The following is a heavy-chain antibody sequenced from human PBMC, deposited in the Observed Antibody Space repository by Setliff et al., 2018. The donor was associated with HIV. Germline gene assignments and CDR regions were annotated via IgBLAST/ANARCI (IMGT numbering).Heavy chain of an antibody. CDR2: FYYTGST. D-gene: IGHD3-3*01. V-gene: IGHV4-39*01. J-gene: IGHJ4*02. CDR3: ARAFYYYDFWSGNPRSHFDS. Sequence: SETLSLTCTVSGGSINSRSYSWGWIRQPPGKGLEWIGSFYYTGSTYYNPSLRSRATISVDTSKNQFSLKLSSVSAADTAVYYCARAFYYYDFWSGNPRSHFDSWGQGTLVTVSS. CDR1: GGSINSRSYS.